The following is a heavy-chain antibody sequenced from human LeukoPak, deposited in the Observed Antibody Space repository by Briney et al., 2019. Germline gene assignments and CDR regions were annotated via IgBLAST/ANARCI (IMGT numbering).Heavy chain of an antibody. D-gene: IGHD2-15*01. CDR3: ARKNTQDAFDI. CDR1: GFTFSSYS. V-gene: IGHV3-21*01. CDR2: ISSSSSYI. Sequence: GGSLRLSCAASGFTFSSYSMNWVRQAPGKGLEWVSSISSSSSYIYYADSVKGRFTISRGNAKNSLYLQMNSLRAEDTAVYFCARKNTQDAFDIWGQGTMVTVSS. J-gene: IGHJ3*02.